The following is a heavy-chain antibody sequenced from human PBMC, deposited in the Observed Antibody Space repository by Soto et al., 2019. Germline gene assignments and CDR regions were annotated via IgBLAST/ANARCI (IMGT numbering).Heavy chain of an antibody. CDR1: EFHFSDYD. V-gene: IGHV3-11*01. D-gene: IGHD2-2*01. Sequence: GGPMRHSCAASEFHFSDYDCSWIRTAQGKGLEWVSYISSSGSTIYYADSVKGRFTISRDNAKNSLYLKMNSLRAEDTAVYYCARALRGGKLLYCSSTSCPPVHGWFDPCGQATLVYGSS. CDR3: ARALRGGKLLYCSSTSCPPVHGWFDP. J-gene: IGHJ5*02. CDR2: ISSSGSTI.